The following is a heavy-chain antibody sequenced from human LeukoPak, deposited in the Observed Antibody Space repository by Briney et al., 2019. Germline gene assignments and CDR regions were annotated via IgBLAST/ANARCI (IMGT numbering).Heavy chain of an antibody. J-gene: IGHJ5*02. V-gene: IGHV3-7*04. Sequence: GGSLRLSCAASGFMFSSFWMSWVRQAPGKRLEWVAHIKEDGSMQSYVDSVKGRFTISRDNAKNSVYLQMNSLRAEDTAVYYCARVVTWFDPWGQGSLVTVSS. CDR1: GFMFSSFW. CDR2: IKEDGSMQ. CDR3: ARVVTWFDP.